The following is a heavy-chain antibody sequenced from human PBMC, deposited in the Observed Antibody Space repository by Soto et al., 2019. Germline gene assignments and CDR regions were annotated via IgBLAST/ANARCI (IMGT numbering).Heavy chain of an antibody. CDR2: IYHSGST. V-gene: IGHV4-39*01. CDR3: ARQRWLQWEGFYFDD. J-gene: IGHJ4*02. D-gene: IGHD1-26*01. Sequence: PSETLSLTCNVSGASISSYNYWGWFRQPPGEGLEWIGSIYHSGSTYYNPSLKSQITLSVDTSKNKFSLRLSSVTAADTAVCYCARQRWLQWEGFYFDDWGQGALVTVSS. CDR1: GASISSYNY.